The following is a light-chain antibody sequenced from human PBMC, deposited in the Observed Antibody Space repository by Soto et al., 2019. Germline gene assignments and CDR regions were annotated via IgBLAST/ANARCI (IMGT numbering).Light chain of an antibody. V-gene: IGLV2-14*01. J-gene: IGLJ2*01. CDR2: DVS. CDR3: SSYTSGSTLVV. Sequence: QSVLTQPASVSGSPGQSITISCTGTSSDVGGYNYVSWHQQHPGKAPKLMIYDVSNRPSGVSNRFSGSKSGNTASLTISGLQAEDEADYYCSSYTSGSTLVVFGGGTKLTVL. CDR1: SSDVGGYNY.